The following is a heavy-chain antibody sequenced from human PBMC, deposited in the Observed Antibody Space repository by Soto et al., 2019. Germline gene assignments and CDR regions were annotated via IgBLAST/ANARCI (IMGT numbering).Heavy chain of an antibody. CDR3: ARVPIVVVPAAIKIYGMDV. V-gene: IGHV4-30-2*01. D-gene: IGHD2-2*02. CDR2: MYHSGST. CDR1: GGSISSGGYS. Sequence: SETLSLTCAVSGGSISSGGYSWSWIRQPPGKGLEWIGYMYHSGSTYYNPSLKSRVTISIDRSKNQFSLKLSSVTAADTAVYYCARVPIVVVPAAIKIYGMDVWGQGTTVTVSS. J-gene: IGHJ6*02.